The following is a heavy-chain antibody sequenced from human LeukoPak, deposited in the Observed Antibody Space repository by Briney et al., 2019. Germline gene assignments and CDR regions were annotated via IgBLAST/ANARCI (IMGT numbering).Heavy chain of an antibody. CDR2: IYDSGST. V-gene: IGHV4-59*01. CDR1: GGSISSYC. CDR3: ARGGSGYDSFYYYGMDV. Sequence: NPSETLSLTGTVSGGSISSYCWSWIRQPPGKGLEWIGYIYDSGSTNYNPSLKSRVTISVDTSKNQFSLKLSSVTAADTAVYYCARGGSGYDSFYYYGMDVWGQGTTVTVSS. J-gene: IGHJ6*02. D-gene: IGHD5-12*01.